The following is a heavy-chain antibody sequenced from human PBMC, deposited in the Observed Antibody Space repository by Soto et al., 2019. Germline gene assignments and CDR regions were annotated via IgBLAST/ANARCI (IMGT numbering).Heavy chain of an antibody. CDR3: ARGRGVVRTSYYYYGMDV. CDR1: GGSFSGYY. V-gene: IGHV4-34*01. Sequence: PSETLSLTCAVYGGSFSGYYWSWIRQPPGKGLEWIGEINHSGSTNYNPSPKSRVTISVDTSKNQFSLKLSSVTAADTAVYYCARGRGVVRTSYYYYGMDVWGQGTTVTVSS. CDR2: INHSGST. J-gene: IGHJ6*02. D-gene: IGHD3-3*01.